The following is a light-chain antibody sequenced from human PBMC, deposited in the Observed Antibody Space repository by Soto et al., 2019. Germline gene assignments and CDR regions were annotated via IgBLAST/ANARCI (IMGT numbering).Light chain of an antibody. J-gene: IGKJ1*01. CDR3: QQYVSSVT. CDR1: QSVDSTF. CDR2: GAS. Sequence: EIVLTQSPGSLSLSPGERATLSCRASQSVDSTFFAWYQQKPGQAPRLLIYGASKRATGIPDRFRGSGSGTDFTLTISRLEPEDFAVYYCQQYVSSVTFGQGTKVEIK. V-gene: IGKV3-20*01.